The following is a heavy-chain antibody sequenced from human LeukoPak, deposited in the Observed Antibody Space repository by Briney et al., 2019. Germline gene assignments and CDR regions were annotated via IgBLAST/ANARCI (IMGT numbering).Heavy chain of an antibody. D-gene: IGHD5-18*01. J-gene: IGHJ4*02. CDR2: IHPKSGDT. V-gene: IGHV1-2*02. CDR3: SRGSGISYGGIDY. Sequence: ASVKVSCKASGGTFSSYAISWVRQAPGQGLEWMGWIHPKSGDTHYAQKFLGRVTLTRDTSTTIVYMELKWLTSDDTAVYYCSRGSGISYGGIDYWGQRTLVTVSS. CDR1: GGTFSSYA.